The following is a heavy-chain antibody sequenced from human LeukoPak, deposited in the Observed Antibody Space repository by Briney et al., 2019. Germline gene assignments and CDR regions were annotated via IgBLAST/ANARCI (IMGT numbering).Heavy chain of an antibody. Sequence: PSETLSLTCTVSGGSISSYYWSWIRQPPGKGLEWIGYIYYSGSANYNPSLKSRVTISVDTSKNQFSLKLSSVTAADTAVYYCARGGRFLEWSPRDTSYYYYMDVWGKGTTVTVSS. CDR3: ARGGRFLEWSPRDTSYYYYMDV. J-gene: IGHJ6*03. CDR1: GGSISSYY. V-gene: IGHV4-59*01. D-gene: IGHD3-3*01. CDR2: IYYSGSA.